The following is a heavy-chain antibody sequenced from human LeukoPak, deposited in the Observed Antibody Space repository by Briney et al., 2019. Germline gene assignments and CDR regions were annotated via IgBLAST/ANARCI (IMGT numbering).Heavy chain of an antibody. J-gene: IGHJ4*02. CDR3: TKAPIVSCSGAFCYPFDS. D-gene: IGHD2-15*01. CDR1: GFTFSSYD. CDR2: SVGRGSPNT. Sequence: PGGSLRLSCAAAGFTFSSYDMSWVRQAAGKGLEWVTASVGRGSPNTYHADSVKGRFTISRDNSKNTLFLQMNSLRAEDTAIYYCTKAPIVSCSGAFCYPFDSWGQGTLVTVSS. V-gene: IGHV3-23*01.